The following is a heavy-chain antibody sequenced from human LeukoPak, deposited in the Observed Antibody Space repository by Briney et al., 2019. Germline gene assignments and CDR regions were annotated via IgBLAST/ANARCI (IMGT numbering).Heavy chain of an antibody. Sequence: ASVKVSCKASGFTFTSYDINWVRQAPGQGLEWMGWMNPNSGNTRYAQKVQGRITPTRDTSISTAYMELSSLRSEDTAVYYCARGPTLVRGVIMPDSVGGMDVWGQGTTVTVSS. J-gene: IGHJ6*02. CDR2: MNPNSGNT. CDR3: ARGPTLVRGVIMPDSVGGMDV. D-gene: IGHD3-10*01. V-gene: IGHV1-8*01. CDR1: GFTFTSYD.